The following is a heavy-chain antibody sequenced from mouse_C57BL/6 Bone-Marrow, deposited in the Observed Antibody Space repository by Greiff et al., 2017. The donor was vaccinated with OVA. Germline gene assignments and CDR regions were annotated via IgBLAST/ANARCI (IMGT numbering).Heavy chain of an antibody. CDR3: TELAQATDY. CDR2: IRLKSDNYAT. D-gene: IGHD3-2*02. J-gene: IGHJ2*01. V-gene: IGHV6-3*01. CDR1: GFTFSNYW. Sequence: DVKLQESGGGLVQPGGSMKLSCVASGFTFSNYWMNWVRQSPEKGLEWVAQIRLKSDNYATHYAESVKGRFTISRDDSKSSVYLQMNNLRAEDTGIYYCTELAQATDYWGQGTTLTVSS.